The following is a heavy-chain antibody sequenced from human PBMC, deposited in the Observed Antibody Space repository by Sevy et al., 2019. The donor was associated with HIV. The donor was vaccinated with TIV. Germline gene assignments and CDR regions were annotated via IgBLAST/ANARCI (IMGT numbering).Heavy chain of an antibody. CDR2: ISSSSNYI. Sequence: GGSLRLSCVVSGFTFSKYPMNWVRQAPGKGLEWVSSISSSSNYIYYGDSVKGRFSSSRDNANNSLYLQMNSLRADDTAVYYCVRDGGCSSSSCLLYFDYWGQGILVTVSS. CDR1: GFTFSKYP. J-gene: IGHJ4*02. CDR3: VRDGGCSSSSCLLYFDY. V-gene: IGHV3-21*01. D-gene: IGHD2-15*01.